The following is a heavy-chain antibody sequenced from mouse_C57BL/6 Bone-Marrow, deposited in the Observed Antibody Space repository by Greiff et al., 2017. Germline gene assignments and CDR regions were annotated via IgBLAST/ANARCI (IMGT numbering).Heavy chain of an antibody. CDR1: GYTFTSYG. CDR2: IYPRSGNT. D-gene: IGHD1-1*01. V-gene: IGHV1-81*01. Sequence: QVHLQQSGAELARPGASVKLSCKASGYTFTSYGISWVKQRTGQGLEWIGEIYPRSGNTYYNEKFKGKATLTADKSSSTAYMELRSLTSEDSAVYVCAREALYYYGSFYWYFDVWGTGTTVTVSS. J-gene: IGHJ1*03. CDR3: AREALYYYGSFYWYFDV.